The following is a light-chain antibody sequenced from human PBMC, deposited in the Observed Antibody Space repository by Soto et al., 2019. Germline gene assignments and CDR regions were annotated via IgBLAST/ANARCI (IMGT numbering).Light chain of an antibody. Sequence: QSVLTQPPSVSGAPGQRVTISCTGSGSNIGAGYDIHWYQQVPGTAPKPLIYANTNRASGVPDRFSGSKSGTSASLAITGLQDEDEADYYCQSYDTSLSGYVFGHGTKLTVL. CDR2: ANT. J-gene: IGLJ1*01. CDR3: QSYDTSLSGYV. CDR1: GSNIGAGYD. V-gene: IGLV1-40*01.